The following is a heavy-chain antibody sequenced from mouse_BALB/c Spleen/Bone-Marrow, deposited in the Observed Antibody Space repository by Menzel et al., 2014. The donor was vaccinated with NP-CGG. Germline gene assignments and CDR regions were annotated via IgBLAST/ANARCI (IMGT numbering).Heavy chain of an antibody. D-gene: IGHD2-1*01. CDR1: GYTFXTYT. Sequence: QVQLKDSGAELARPGASVKMSCRASGYTFXTYTMHWVKQRPGQGLEWIGYINPSSGYTYYNQKFKDKATLTADKSSSAAYLQLSSLTSEDSAVYYCARVYGNYDAMDYWGQGTSVTVSS. V-gene: IGHV1-4*01. CDR2: INPSSGYT. J-gene: IGHJ4*01. CDR3: ARVYGNYDAMDY.